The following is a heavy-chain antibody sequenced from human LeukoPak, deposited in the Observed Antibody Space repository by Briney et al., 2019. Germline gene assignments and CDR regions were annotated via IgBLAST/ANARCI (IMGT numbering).Heavy chain of an antibody. CDR2: ISSSSSTI. J-gene: IGHJ3*02. Sequence: PGGSLRLSCAVSGFTFSSYWMNWVRQAPGKGLEWVSYISSSSSTIYYADSVKGRFTISRDNAKNSLYLQMNSLRAEDTAVYYCARDLLSSGSLPDAFDIWGQGTMVTVSS. CDR1: GFTFSSYW. CDR3: ARDLLSSGSLPDAFDI. V-gene: IGHV3-48*01. D-gene: IGHD3-10*01.